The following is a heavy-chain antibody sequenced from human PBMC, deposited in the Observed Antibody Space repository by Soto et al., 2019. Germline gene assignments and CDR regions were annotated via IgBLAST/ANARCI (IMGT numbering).Heavy chain of an antibody. V-gene: IGHV2-5*02. D-gene: IGHD3-22*01. CDR2: IYWDDDK. J-gene: IGHJ4*02. Sequence: SGPELGNHKQSLTMTCTFWGFSLSTSGVGVGWIRQPPGKALEWLALIYWDDDKRYSPSLKSRLTITKDTSKNQVVLTMTNMDPVDTATYYCAHSYDYYDSSGYPGRPFDYWGQGTLVTVSS. CDR3: AHSYDYYDSSGYPGRPFDY. CDR1: GFSLSTSGVG.